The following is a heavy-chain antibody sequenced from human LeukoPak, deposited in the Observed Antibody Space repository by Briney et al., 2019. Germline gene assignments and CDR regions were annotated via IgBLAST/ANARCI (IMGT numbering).Heavy chain of an antibody. V-gene: IGHV1-8*01. D-gene: IGHD2-21*02. Sequence: ASVKVSCKASGYTSTSYDINWVRQATGQGLEWMGWMNPNSGNTGYAQKFQGRVTMTRNTPISTAYMELSSLRSEDTAVYYCARAWAYCGGDCYSGDYYYGMDVWGQGTTVTVSS. CDR3: ARAWAYCGGDCYSGDYYYGMDV. J-gene: IGHJ6*02. CDR1: GYTSTSYD. CDR2: MNPNSGNT.